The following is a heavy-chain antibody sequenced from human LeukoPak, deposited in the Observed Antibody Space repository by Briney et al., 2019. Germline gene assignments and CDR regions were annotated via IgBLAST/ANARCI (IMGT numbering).Heavy chain of an antibody. Sequence: SETLSLTCTVSGDSISSYYWSWIRQPPGKGLEWIGYIYNSETTNYNPSLESRVTISEDTSKNQFSLMLTSVTAADTAVYYCARDRENYYGSGELSWFDPWGQGTLVTVSS. CDR2: IYNSETT. V-gene: IGHV4-59*01. D-gene: IGHD3-10*01. CDR3: ARDRENYYGSGELSWFDP. CDR1: GDSISSYY. J-gene: IGHJ5*02.